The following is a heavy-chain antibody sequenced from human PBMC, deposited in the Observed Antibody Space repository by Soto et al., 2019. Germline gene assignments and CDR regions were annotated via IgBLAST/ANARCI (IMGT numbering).Heavy chain of an antibody. J-gene: IGHJ5*02. CDR1: GFTFSSYA. D-gene: IGHD6-19*01. Sequence: EVQLLESGGGLVQPGGSLRLSCAASGFTFSSYAMSWVRQAPGKGLEWVSAISGSGGSTYYADSVKGRFTISRDNSKNTQYLQMNSLRAEDTAVYYCAKDAPRLIAVSRYRGNWFDPWGQGTLVTVSS. V-gene: IGHV3-23*01. CDR2: ISGSGGST. CDR3: AKDAPRLIAVSRYRGNWFDP.